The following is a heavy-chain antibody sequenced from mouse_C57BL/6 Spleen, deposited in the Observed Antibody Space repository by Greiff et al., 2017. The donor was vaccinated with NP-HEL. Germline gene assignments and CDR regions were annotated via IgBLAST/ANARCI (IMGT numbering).Heavy chain of an antibody. CDR3: ARSRTNWDY. D-gene: IGHD4-1*02. J-gene: IGHJ2*01. CDR2: IYPGDGDT. Sequence: QVQLKQSGPELVKPGASVKISCKASGYAFSSSWMNWVKQRPGKGLEWIGRIYPGDGDTNDNGKFKGKATLTADKSSSTAYMQLSSLTSEDSAVYFCARSRTNWDYWGQGTTLTVSS. CDR1: GYAFSSSW. V-gene: IGHV1-82*01.